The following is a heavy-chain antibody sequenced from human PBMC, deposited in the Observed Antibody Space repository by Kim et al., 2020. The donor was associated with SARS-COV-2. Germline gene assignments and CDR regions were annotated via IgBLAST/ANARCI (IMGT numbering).Heavy chain of an antibody. J-gene: IGHJ4*02. CDR2: IIPSFDTA. CDR1: GRTFITFA. Sequence: SVKVSCRTSGRTFITFAFSWVRQAPGQGLEWMGGIIPSFDTATYAQKFQGRVTITADESTSTVYMELRSLTSEDTAVYYCARAYGSGSSWFDYWGQGTLVTVSS. V-gene: IGHV1-69*13. CDR3: ARAYGSGSSWFDY. D-gene: IGHD3-10*01.